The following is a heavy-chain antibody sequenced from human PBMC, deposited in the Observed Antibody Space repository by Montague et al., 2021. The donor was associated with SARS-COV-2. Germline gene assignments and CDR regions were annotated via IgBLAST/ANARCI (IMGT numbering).Heavy chain of an antibody. D-gene: IGHD2-2*01. CDR1: GYSISSGYY. CDR2: IYHSGST. Sequence: SETLSLTCTVSGYSISSGYYCGCSLHPPGKGLVGIGSIYHSGSTYYNTPPKSRVTITVATSKNQLSFTLSSVTAADTAVYYCARSQDCSTTSCQFDYWGQGTLVTVSS. J-gene: IGHJ4*02. V-gene: IGHV4-38-2*02. CDR3: ARSQDCSTTSCQFDY.